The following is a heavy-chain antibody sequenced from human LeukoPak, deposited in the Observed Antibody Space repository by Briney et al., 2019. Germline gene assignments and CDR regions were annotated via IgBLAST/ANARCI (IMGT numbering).Heavy chain of an antibody. CDR3: SRGYSSGWHTSPDY. CDR1: GGSISSSSYY. J-gene: IGHJ4*02. Sequence: SETLSLTSTVSGGSISSSSYYWGWIRQPPGKGLEWIGSIYYSGSTYYNPSLKSRVTISVDTSKNQFSLKLSSVTAADTAVYYCSRGYSSGWHTSPDYWGQGTLVTVSS. CDR2: IYYSGST. D-gene: IGHD6-19*01. V-gene: IGHV4-39*01.